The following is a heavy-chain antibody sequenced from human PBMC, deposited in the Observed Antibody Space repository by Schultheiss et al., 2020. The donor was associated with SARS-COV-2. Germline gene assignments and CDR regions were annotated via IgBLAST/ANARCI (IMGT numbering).Heavy chain of an antibody. V-gene: IGHV3-30*02. Sequence: GGSLRLSCAASGFTFRSYGMHWVRQAPGKGLGWVAVIWYDGSNKYYADSVKGRFTISRDNSKNTLYLQMNSLRAEDTAVYYCAKEGVVVVPAGSSQFDYWGQGTLVTVSS. CDR3: AKEGVVVVPAGSSQFDY. CDR2: IWYDGSNK. CDR1: GFTFRSYG. D-gene: IGHD2-2*01. J-gene: IGHJ4*02.